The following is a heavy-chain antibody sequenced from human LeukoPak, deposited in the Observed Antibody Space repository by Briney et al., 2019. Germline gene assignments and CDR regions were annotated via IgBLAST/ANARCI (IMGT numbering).Heavy chain of an antibody. CDR1: GYTFTSYY. Sequence: ASVTVSCKASGYTFTSYYMHWVRQAPGQGLEWMGIINPSGGSTSYAQKFQGRVTMTRDTSTSTVYMELSSLRSEDTAVYYCARERRTAGTPSNWFDPWGQGTLVTVSS. CDR3: ARERRTAGTPSNWFDP. CDR2: INPSGGST. D-gene: IGHD6-13*01. V-gene: IGHV1-46*01. J-gene: IGHJ5*02.